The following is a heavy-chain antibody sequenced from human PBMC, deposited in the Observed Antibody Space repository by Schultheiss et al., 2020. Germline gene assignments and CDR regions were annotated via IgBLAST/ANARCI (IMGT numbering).Heavy chain of an antibody. J-gene: IGHJ4*02. CDR3: ARGQWLGLTNPFDY. D-gene: IGHD6-19*01. CDR2: INPNSGGT. V-gene: IGHV1-2*02. CDR1: GFSFSSST. Sequence: ASVKVSCKASGFSFSSSTMQWVRQARGQRLEWIGWINPNSGGTNYAQKFQGRVTMTRDTSISTAYMELSRLRSDDTAVYYCARGQWLGLTNPFDYWGQGTLVTVSS.